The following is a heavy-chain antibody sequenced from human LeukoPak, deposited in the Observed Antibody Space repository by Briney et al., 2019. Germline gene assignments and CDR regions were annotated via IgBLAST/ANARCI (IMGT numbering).Heavy chain of an antibody. J-gene: IGHJ5*02. V-gene: IGHV4-31*03. CDR1: GGSISSGGYY. D-gene: IGHD2-2*01. CDR3: ARVNADDIVVTNWFDP. CDR2: IYYSGST. Sequence: SETLPLTCTVSGGSISSGGYYWSWIRQHPGKGLEWIGYIYYSGSTYYNPSLKSRVTISVDTSKNQFSLKLSSVTAADTAVYYCARVNADDIVVTNWFDPWGQGTLVTVSS.